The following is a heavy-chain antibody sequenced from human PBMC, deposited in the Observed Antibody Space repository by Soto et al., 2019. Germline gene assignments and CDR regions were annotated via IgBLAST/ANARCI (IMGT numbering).Heavy chain of an antibody. CDR1: GASIATITYY. CDR2: VYYGGNA. J-gene: IGHJ4*03. CDR3: AAYSGKFGY. D-gene: IGHD5-12*01. Sequence: LLKESCPGLVRPTETLSLTCTVSGASIATITYYWGWIRQPPGKGLEWIGSVYYGGNAYYSPSLRSRITISVDTSKNQFVLPLNSVTAAVTAVYSCAAYSGKFGY. V-gene: IGHV4-39*01.